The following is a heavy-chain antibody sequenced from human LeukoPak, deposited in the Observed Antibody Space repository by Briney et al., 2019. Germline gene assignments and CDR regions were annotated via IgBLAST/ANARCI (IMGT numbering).Heavy chain of an antibody. D-gene: IGHD3-10*01. J-gene: IGHJ4*02. Sequence: PGGSLRLSCAASGFPFSNYWMHWVRHAPGKGLVWVSRINTDGSTTTYADSVKGRFTISRDHAKNTLYLQMNSLRAEDTAVYYCARAADYYASGIFYWGQGTLVTVSS. V-gene: IGHV3-74*01. CDR1: GFPFSNYW. CDR2: INTDGSTT. CDR3: ARAADYYASGIFY.